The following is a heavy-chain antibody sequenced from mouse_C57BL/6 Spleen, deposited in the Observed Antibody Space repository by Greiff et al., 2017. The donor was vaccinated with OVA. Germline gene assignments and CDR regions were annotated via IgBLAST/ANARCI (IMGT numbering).Heavy chain of an antibody. D-gene: IGHD1-1*01. V-gene: IGHV5-17*01. CDR3: ARGITTDGYYAMDY. CDR2: ISSGSSTI. Sequence: DVQLVESGGGLVKPGGSLKLSCAASGFTFSDYGMHWVRQAPEKGLEWVAYISSGSSTIYYADTVKGRFTISRDNAKNTLFLQMTSLRSEDTAMYYCARGITTDGYYAMDYWGQGTSVTVSS. J-gene: IGHJ4*01. CDR1: GFTFSDYG.